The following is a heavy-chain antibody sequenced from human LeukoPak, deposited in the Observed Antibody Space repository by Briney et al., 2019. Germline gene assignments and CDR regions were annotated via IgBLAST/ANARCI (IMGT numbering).Heavy chain of an antibody. Sequence: ASVKVSCKASGYTFTGYYMHWVRQAPGQGLEWMGWINPNSGGTNYAQKFQGRVTMTRDTSISTAYMELSRLGSDDTAVYYCARAQGDYYYDSSGYHPLGYWGQGTLVTVSS. CDR3: ARAQGDYYYDSSGYHPLGY. CDR2: INPNSGGT. D-gene: IGHD3-22*01. V-gene: IGHV1-2*02. J-gene: IGHJ4*02. CDR1: GYTFTGYY.